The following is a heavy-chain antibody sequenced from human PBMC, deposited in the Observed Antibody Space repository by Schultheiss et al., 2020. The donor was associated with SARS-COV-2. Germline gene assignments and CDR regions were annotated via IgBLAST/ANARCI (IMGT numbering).Heavy chain of an antibody. CDR1: GGSISSSNW. Sequence: SETLSLTCAVSGGSISSSNWWSWIRQPPGKGLEWIGEINHSGSTNYNPSLKSRVTISVDTSKNQFSLKLSSVTAADTAVYYCARLAVTDYFDYWGQGTLVTVSS. D-gene: IGHD2-21*02. CDR3: ARLAVTDYFDY. V-gene: IGHV4-4*02. J-gene: IGHJ4*02. CDR2: INHSGST.